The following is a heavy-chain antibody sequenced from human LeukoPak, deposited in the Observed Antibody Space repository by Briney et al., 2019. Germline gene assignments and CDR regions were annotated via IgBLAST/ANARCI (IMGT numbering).Heavy chain of an antibody. CDR2: IYYSGST. D-gene: IGHD5-18*01. CDR1: GGSISSYY. Sequence: SETLSLTCTVSGGSISSYYWSWIRQPPGKGLEWIGYIYYSGSTNYNPSLKSRVTISVDTSKNQFSLKLSSVTAADTAVYYCARANGYGLLDYWGQGTLVTVSS. J-gene: IGHJ4*02. V-gene: IGHV4-59*12. CDR3: ARANGYGLLDY.